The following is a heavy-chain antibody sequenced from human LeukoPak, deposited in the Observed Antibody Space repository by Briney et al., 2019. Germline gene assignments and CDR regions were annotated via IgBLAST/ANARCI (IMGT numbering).Heavy chain of an antibody. J-gene: IGHJ5*02. Sequence: PGGSLRLSCAASGFIFSNSWMSWVRQAPGKGLEWVATIKPDGSAQYYVDSVKGRFTISRDNAKNSLFLQINSLRAEDTAVYYCANGGTYSSGPWGQGTLVTVSS. CDR3: ANGGTYSSGP. CDR1: GFIFSNSW. CDR2: IKPDGSAQ. D-gene: IGHD3-22*01. V-gene: IGHV3-7*01.